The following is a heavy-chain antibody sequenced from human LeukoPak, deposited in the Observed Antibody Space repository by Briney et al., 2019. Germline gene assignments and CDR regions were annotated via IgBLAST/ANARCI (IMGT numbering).Heavy chain of an antibody. CDR2: IRFDRNNK. D-gene: IGHD3-22*01. Sequence: PGGSLRLSCAASGFTFTSYDMHWVRQAPGKGLEWVAFIRFDRNNKYYADSVKGRFTISRDNSKNTLYLQMNSLRAEDTAVYYCARALREYYDSSALDYWGQGTLVTVSS. V-gene: IGHV3-30*02. CDR3: ARALREYYDSSALDY. J-gene: IGHJ4*02. CDR1: GFTFTSYD.